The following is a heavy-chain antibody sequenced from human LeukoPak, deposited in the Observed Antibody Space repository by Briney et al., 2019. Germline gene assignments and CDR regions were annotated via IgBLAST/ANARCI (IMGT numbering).Heavy chain of an antibody. CDR2: IGTAGDT. CDR3: ARSGAAGTYSYGLDV. Sequence: GGSLRLSCAASGFTFSSYDRHWVRQATGKGLECVSAIGTAGDTYYPGSVKGRFTISRENSKNSLYLQMNRLRAGDTAVYYCARSGAAGTYSYGLDVWGQGTTVTVSS. D-gene: IGHD6-13*01. CDR1: GFTFSSYD. J-gene: IGHJ6*02. V-gene: IGHV3-13*04.